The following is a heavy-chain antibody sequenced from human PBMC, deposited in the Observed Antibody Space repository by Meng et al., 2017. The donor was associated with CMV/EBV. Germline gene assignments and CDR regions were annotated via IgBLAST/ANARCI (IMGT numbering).Heavy chain of an antibody. CDR2: IYWDDDK. V-gene: IGHV2-5*02. J-gene: IGHJ4*02. CDR1: GFSRSTSGVG. Sequence: QITLKESGPTLVKPTQTLTRTCTVSGFSRSTSGVGVGGIRQPPGKALEWLALIYWDDDKRYSPSLKSRLTITKDTSKNQVVLTMTNMDPVDTATYYCARLYDSSGYYLGHFDYWGQGTLVTVSS. D-gene: IGHD3-22*01. CDR3: ARLYDSSGYYLGHFDY.